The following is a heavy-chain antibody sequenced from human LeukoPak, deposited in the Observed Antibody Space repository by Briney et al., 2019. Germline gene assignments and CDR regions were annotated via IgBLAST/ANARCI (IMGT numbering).Heavy chain of an antibody. J-gene: IGHJ4*02. CDR1: GFTFSSYA. D-gene: IGHD3-9*01. Sequence: PGGSLRLSCAASGFTFSSYAMHWVRQAPGKRLEWMAVISYDGSNKYYADSVKGRFTISRDNSKNTLYLQMNSLRAEDTAVYYCARDLGELRYFDWLSQEMNFDYWGQGTLVTVSS. V-gene: IGHV3-30*04. CDR3: ARDLGELRYFDWLSQEMNFDY. CDR2: ISYDGSNK.